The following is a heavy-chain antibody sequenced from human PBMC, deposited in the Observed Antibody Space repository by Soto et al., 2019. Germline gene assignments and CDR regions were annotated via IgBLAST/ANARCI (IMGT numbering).Heavy chain of an antibody. CDR1: GYYYTSYG. CDR3: VRTRATAATGKNFGDYQGQFDY. V-gene: IGHV1-18*01. J-gene: IGHJ4*02. Sequence: QVQLVQSGAEVRKPGASVRVACKASGYYYTSYGVTWVRQAPGQGLEWMGWISAYNGDTYYEQKFQGRITMTTDTSTTTAYLEPRSLRSDDTAIYYCVRTRATAATGKNFGDYQGQFDYWGQGSLVTVSS. D-gene: IGHD4-17*01. CDR2: ISAYNGDT.